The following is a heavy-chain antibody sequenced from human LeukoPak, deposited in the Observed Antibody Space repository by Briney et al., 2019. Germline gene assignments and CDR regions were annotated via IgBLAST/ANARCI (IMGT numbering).Heavy chain of an antibody. J-gene: IGHJ4*02. D-gene: IGHD1-14*01. CDR3: ARFLTGTKYYFDY. V-gene: IGHV1-2*02. CDR2: INPNNGGP. Sequence: ASVKVSCKASGYTFTDYYIHWVRQAPGQGLEWMGWINPNNGGPIYAQKFQDRVTMTRDTSINTALMEVSRLTFDDTAVYYCARFLTGTKYYFDYWGQGTLVTVSS. CDR1: GYTFTDYY.